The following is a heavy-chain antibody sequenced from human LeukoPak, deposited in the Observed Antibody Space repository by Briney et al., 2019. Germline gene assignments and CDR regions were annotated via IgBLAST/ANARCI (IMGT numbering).Heavy chain of an antibody. Sequence: PGGSLRLSCAAAGLTFSSYDMYWVRQAPGKGLEWVAYISSSGETIYYAASVKGRSTISRDNANKSLYLRMNSLRVEDTAVYYCVRDDTRYSGSPDYWGQGTLVTVSS. V-gene: IGHV3-48*03. D-gene: IGHD1-26*01. J-gene: IGHJ4*02. CDR3: VRDDTRYSGSPDY. CDR1: GLTFSSYD. CDR2: ISSSGETI.